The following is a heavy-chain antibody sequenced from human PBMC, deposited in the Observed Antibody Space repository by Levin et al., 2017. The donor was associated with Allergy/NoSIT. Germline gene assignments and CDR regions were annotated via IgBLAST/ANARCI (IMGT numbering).Heavy chain of an antibody. CDR2: IKSSSEGRTT. CDR3: TPWTGSGLWGEY. V-gene: IGHV3-15*05. CDR1: ESPFSASW. Sequence: GGSLRLSCVVSESPFSASWMSWVRQAPGKGLEWLGRIKSSSEGRTTDYAAPVTGRFTISRDDSKNTLYLLINSLQTEDTAVYYCTPWTGSGLWGEYWGRGTLVTVSS. D-gene: IGHD3/OR15-3a*01. J-gene: IGHJ4*02.